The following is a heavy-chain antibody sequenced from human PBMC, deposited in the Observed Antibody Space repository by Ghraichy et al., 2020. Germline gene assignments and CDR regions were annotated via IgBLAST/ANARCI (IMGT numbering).Heavy chain of an antibody. V-gene: IGHV3-21*01. J-gene: IGHJ6*02. D-gene: IGHD2-21*01. CDR3: ARDSSTGWGFLQADYYYYYSMDV. CDR2: IVGSISHI. Sequence: GGSLRLSCAASGFSFSTYTMNWVRQAPGKGLEWVSSIVGSISHIFYADSVKGRFTISRDNAQNSLYLQINGLRAEDTAVYYCARDSSTGWGFLQADYYYYYSMDVWGQGTTVSVSS. CDR1: GFSFSTYT.